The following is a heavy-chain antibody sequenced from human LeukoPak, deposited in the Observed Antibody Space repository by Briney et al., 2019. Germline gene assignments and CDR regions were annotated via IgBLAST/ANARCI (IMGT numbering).Heavy chain of an antibody. J-gene: IGHJ4*02. D-gene: IGHD3-3*01. CDR1: GFTFSSYS. CDR2: ISSSSSYI. V-gene: IGHV3-21*01. CDR3: ARVRLRFLECPY. Sequence: GGSLRLSCAASGFTFSSYSMNWVRQAPGKGLEWVSSISSSSSYIYYEDSVKGRFTISRDNAKNSLYLQMNSLRAEDTAVYYCARVRLRFLECPYWGQGTLVTVSS.